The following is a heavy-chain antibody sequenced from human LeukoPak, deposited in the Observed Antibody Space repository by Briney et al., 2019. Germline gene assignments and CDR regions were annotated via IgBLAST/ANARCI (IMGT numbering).Heavy chain of an antibody. D-gene: IGHD1-26*01. CDR1: GFTFSKHN. CDR2: ITSGSGYI. CDR3: ARYSGTYRDY. J-gene: IGHJ4*02. Sequence: GGSLRLSCAASGFTFSKHNMNWVRQAPGKGLEWVSSITSGSGYIFYADSVKGRFTISRDNAKNSLYLQMNSLRVEDTALYFCARYSGTYRDYWGQGTLVTVSS. V-gene: IGHV3-21*01.